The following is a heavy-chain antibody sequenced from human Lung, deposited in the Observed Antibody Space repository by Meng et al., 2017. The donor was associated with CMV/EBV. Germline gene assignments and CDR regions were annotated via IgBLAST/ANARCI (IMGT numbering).Heavy chain of an antibody. CDR1: GFTFSNYL. V-gene: IGHV3-74*01. CDR2: INTDGSST. Sequence: LTXSASGFTFSNYLIHWVRQAPGKGLEWVSRINTDGSSTAYEDSVKGRFTISRDNAKNTVFLHISSVRAEDTAVFYCARYPVRGDLDYWGQGTLVTVSS. CDR3: ARYPVRGDLDY. D-gene: IGHD3-10*01. J-gene: IGHJ4*02.